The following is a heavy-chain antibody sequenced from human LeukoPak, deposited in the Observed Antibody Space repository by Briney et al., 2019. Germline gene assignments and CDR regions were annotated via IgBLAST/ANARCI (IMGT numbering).Heavy chain of an antibody. CDR2: ISGSGGST. D-gene: IGHD6-13*01. CDR3: ARASGRLAKAAAGPLDY. J-gene: IGHJ4*02. V-gene: IGHV3-23*01. CDR1: GFTFSSYA. Sequence: GGSLRLSCAASGFTFSSYAMSWVRQAPGKGLEWVSAISGSGGSTYYADSVKGRFTISRDNSKNSLYLQMNSLRAEDTALYYCARASGRLAKAAAGPLDYWGQGTLVTVSS.